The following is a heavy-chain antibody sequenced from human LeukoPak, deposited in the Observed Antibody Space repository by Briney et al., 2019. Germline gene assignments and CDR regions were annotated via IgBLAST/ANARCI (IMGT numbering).Heavy chain of an antibody. CDR3: TRGFHCSGGICYNY. V-gene: IGHV4-31*03. J-gene: IGHJ4*02. CDR1: GGSISSGGFF. D-gene: IGHD2-15*01. CDR2: IHYSGDT. Sequence: SETLSLTRTVSGGSISSGGFFWSWIRQHPVKGLEWIGYIHYSGDTSYNPSLKSRISISVDTSKTKFSLNVSSVTAADTALYYCTRGFHCSGGICYNYWGQGTLVTVSS.